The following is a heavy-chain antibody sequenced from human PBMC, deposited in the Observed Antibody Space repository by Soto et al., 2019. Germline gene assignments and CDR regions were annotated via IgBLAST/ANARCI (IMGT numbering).Heavy chain of an antibody. D-gene: IGHD3-10*01. CDR3: AHRGSRSSYGSGSYSRFDP. Sequence: SGPTLVKPTQPLTLTCTFSGFSLSTSGVGVGWIRQPPGKALEWLALIYWDDDKRYSPSLKSRLTITKDTSKNQVVLTMTNMDPVDTATYYCAHRGSRSSYGSGSYSRFDPWGQGTLVTVSS. J-gene: IGHJ5*02. CDR2: IYWDDDK. CDR1: GFSLSTSGVG. V-gene: IGHV2-5*02.